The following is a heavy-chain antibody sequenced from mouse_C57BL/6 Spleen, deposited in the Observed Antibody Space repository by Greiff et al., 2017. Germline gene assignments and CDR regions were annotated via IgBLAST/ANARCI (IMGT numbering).Heavy chain of an antibody. D-gene: IGHD2-3*01. CDR1: GFTFSSYA. Sequence: EVHLVESGGGLVKPGGSLKLSCAASGFTFSSYAMSWVRQTPEKRLEWVATISDGGSYTYYPDNVKGRFTISRDNAKNILYLQMSHLKSADTAMYYCAREGYDGYFAYWGQGTLVTVSA. J-gene: IGHJ3*01. V-gene: IGHV5-4*01. CDR2: ISDGGSYT. CDR3: AREGYDGYFAY.